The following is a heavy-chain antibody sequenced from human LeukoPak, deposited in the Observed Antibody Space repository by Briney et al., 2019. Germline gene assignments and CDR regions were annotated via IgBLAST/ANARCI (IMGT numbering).Heavy chain of an antibody. Sequence: SETLSLTCTVSGVSISSSSYYWGWIRQPPGKGLEWIGSIYHSGSTYSNPSLKIRVTISVDTSKNQFSLKLRSVTAADTAVYYCARVTGYMIEDYFDYWGQGTLVTVSS. V-gene: IGHV4-39*07. CDR1: GVSISSSSYY. CDR2: IYHSGST. J-gene: IGHJ4*02. D-gene: IGHD3-22*01. CDR3: ARVTGYMIEDYFDY.